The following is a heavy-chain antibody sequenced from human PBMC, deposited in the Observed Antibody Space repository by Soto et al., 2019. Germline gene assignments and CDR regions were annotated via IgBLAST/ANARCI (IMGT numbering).Heavy chain of an antibody. D-gene: IGHD4-17*01. Sequence: GGSLRLSCAASGFTFSGSAMHWVRQASGKGLEWVGRIRSKAYSYATAYAASVKGRFTISRDDSENTAYLQMNSLKTDDTAVYYCTVPYGDPYSFDEWGQGTLVTVSS. CDR2: IRSKAYSYAT. J-gene: IGHJ4*02. CDR3: TVPYGDPYSFDE. CDR1: GFTFSGSA. V-gene: IGHV3-73*01.